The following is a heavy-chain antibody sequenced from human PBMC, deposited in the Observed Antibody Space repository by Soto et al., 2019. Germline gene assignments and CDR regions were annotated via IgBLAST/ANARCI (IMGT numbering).Heavy chain of an antibody. Sequence: GASVKLSCKSSGYPFTGYYIHWVRQAPGQGLEWMGWINPNSGGTNYAQKFQGWVTMTRDTSISTAYMELSRLRSDDTAVYYCARVYSSSRRHYNWFDPWGQGTLVTVS. CDR1: GYPFTGYY. CDR2: INPNSGGT. J-gene: IGHJ5*02. V-gene: IGHV1-2*04. D-gene: IGHD6-6*01. CDR3: ARVYSSSRRHYNWFDP.